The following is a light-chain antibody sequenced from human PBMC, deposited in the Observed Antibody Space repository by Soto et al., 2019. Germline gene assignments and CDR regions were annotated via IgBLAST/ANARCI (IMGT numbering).Light chain of an antibody. CDR2: DAS. J-gene: IGKJ1*01. Sequence: DIQLTQSPSTLSASVGDRVSITCRASQSISTWLAWYQQKPCKAPKLLIFDASSLQSSVSSRFSGRGSGTQFTLPISSLQPDDFATYYCHQYSTSPWTFGQGAKVEFK. CDR3: HQYSTSPWT. V-gene: IGKV1-5*01. CDR1: QSISTW.